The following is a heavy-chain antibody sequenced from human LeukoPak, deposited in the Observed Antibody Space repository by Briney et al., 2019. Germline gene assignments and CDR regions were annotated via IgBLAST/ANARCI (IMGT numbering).Heavy chain of an antibody. D-gene: IGHD3-10*01. Sequence: GGSLRLSCAASGFTFSSYSMNWVRQAPGKGLEWVSYISSSSSTISYADSAKGRFTISRDNAKNSLYLQMNSLRDEDTAVYYCARELYGSGSYMDYWGQGTLVTVSS. CDR1: GFTFSSYS. CDR3: ARELYGSGSYMDY. J-gene: IGHJ4*02. V-gene: IGHV3-48*02. CDR2: ISSSSSTI.